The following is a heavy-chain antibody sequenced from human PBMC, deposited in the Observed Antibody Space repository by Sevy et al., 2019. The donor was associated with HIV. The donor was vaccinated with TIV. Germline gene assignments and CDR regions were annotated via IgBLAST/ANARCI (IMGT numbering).Heavy chain of an antibody. D-gene: IGHD3-16*01. J-gene: IGHJ3*02. CDR1: VGSVNSGDYY. CDR2: IYYSGSS. Sequence: SETLSLTCTVSVGSVNSGDYYWSWIRQPPGKGLEWLGYIYYSGSSNYNPSLKSRVTISLDTSKNQFSLKMSSVTTADTAVYYCARDDPVMNAFDIWGQGTMVTVSS. CDR3: ARDDPVMNAFDI. V-gene: IGHV4-61*08.